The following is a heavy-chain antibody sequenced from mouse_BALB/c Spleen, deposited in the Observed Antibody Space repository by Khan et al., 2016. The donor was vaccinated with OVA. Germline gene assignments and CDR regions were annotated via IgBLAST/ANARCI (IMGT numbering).Heavy chain of an antibody. CDR2: INTYTGEP. V-gene: IGHV9-1*02. CDR1: GYTFTNYG. Sequence: QIQLVQSGPELKKPGETVKISCKASGYTFTNYGLNWMNQAPGKGLKWMGWINTYTGEPIYADDFKGRFVFSLETSASTAYLQINNLKNEDMATYFCARSRGNYLLDYWGQDSTLTVSS. J-gene: IGHJ2*01. D-gene: IGHD2-1*01. CDR3: ARSRGNYLLDY.